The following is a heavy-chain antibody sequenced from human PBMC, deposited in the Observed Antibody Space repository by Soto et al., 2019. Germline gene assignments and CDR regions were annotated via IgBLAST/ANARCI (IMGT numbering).Heavy chain of an antibody. CDR2: ISYDGSNK. J-gene: IGHJ4*02. CDR3: AKDLHYDILTGPYYFDY. V-gene: IGHV3-30*18. CDR1: GFTFSSYG. D-gene: IGHD3-9*01. Sequence: PGGSLRLSCAASGFTFSSYGMHWVRQAPGKGLEWVAVISYDGSNKYYADSVKGRFTISRDNSKNTLYLQMNSLRAEDTAVYYCAKDLHYDILTGPYYFDYWGQGTLVTVSS.